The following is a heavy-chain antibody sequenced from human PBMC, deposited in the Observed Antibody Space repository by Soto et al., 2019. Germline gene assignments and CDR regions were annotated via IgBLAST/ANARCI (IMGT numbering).Heavy chain of an antibody. CDR3: ARHRYSYGSYYFDY. CDR2: IYYSGTT. D-gene: IGHD5-18*01. J-gene: IGHJ4*02. CDR1: GGSINNYY. V-gene: IGHV4-59*08. Sequence: QVQLQESGPGLVKPSETLSLTCSVSGGSINNYYWSWIRQPPGKGLEWIGYIYYSGTTNYNPSLKSRVTISVDTSKNQFSLKLSSVTAADTAVYYCARHRYSYGSYYFDYWGQGTLVTVSS.